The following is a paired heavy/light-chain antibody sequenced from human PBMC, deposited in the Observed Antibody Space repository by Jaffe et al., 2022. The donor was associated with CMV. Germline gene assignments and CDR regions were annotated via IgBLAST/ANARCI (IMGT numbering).Light chain of an antibody. CDR2: DVS. V-gene: IGLV2-23*02. CDR1: NSDVGGYDL. J-gene: IGLJ3*02. Sequence: QSALTQPASVSGSPGQSITISCTGTNSDVGGYDLVSWYQQHPGKAPKLMLYDVSKWPSGVSHRFSGSKSDNTASLTISGLQAEDEADYYCCSYAGSGTLVFGGGTKLTVL. CDR3: CSYAGSGTLV.
Heavy chain of an antibody. V-gene: IGHV1-2*02. Sequence: QVQLVQSGAEVKKPGASVKVSCRAAGYTFTGNHIHWVRQAPGQGLEWMGWINPNNAGTLYTQSFQGRVTMTRDTSINTAYMELSALTSDDTAVYYCARHPSGSDWYGYFDLWGRGTFVTVSS. D-gene: IGHD6-19*01. CDR3: ARHPSGSDWYGYFDL. CDR2: INPNNAGT. J-gene: IGHJ2*01. CDR1: GYTFTGNH.